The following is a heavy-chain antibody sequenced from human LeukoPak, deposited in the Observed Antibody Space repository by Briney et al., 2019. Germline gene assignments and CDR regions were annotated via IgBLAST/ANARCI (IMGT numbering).Heavy chain of an antibody. CDR1: GYSLTSYW. CDR2: IYPGDSDT. J-gene: IGHJ6*02. V-gene: IGHV5-51*01. D-gene: IGHD2-15*01. CDR3: ARGLQNYFYGMDV. Sequence: GESLKISCKGSGYSLTSYWIAWVRQMPGKGLEWMGIIYPGDSDTRYSPSFQGQVTISADKSISTAYLQWSSLRASDTAMYFCARGLQNYFYGMDVWGQGTTVTVSS.